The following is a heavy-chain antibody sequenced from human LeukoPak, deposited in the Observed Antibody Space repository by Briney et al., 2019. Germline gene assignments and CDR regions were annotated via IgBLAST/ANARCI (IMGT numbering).Heavy chain of an antibody. CDR1: GFTFSSYS. CDR2: ISSSSSYI. V-gene: IGHV3-21*01. D-gene: IGHD3-3*01. J-gene: IGHJ4*02. CDR3: ARSFYDFWSGYSIPTSSRPDY. Sequence: PGGSLRLSCAASGFTFSSYSMNWVRQAPGKGLEWVSPISSSSSYIYYADSVKGRFTISRDNAKNSLYLQMNSLRAEDTAVYYCARSFYDFWSGYSIPTSSRPDYWGQGTLVTVSS.